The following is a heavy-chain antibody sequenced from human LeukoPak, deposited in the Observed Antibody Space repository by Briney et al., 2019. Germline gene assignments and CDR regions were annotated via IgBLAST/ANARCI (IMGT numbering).Heavy chain of an antibody. D-gene: IGHD6-13*01. V-gene: IGHV3-33*01. Sequence: GGSLRLSCAASGFTFSSYGMHWVRQAPGKGLEWVAVIWFEGSNKYYAHSVKGRFTTSRENSKNTLYLQMKTLMPEDTAVYYCARDRSSGNWYSFFDYWGQGTLVSVCS. CDR2: IWFEGSNK. CDR1: GFTFSSYG. J-gene: IGHJ4*02. CDR3: ARDRSSGNWYSFFDY.